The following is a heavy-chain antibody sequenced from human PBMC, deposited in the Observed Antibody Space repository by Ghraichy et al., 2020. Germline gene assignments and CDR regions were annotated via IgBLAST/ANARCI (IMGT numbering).Heavy chain of an antibody. J-gene: IGHJ4*02. CDR1: GFTFSSYA. CDR2: ISSNGGST. V-gene: IGHV3-64D*06. D-gene: IGHD6-6*01. Sequence: GGSLRLSCSASGFTFSSYAMHWVRQAPGKGLEYVSAISSNGGSTYYADSVKGRFTISRDNSKNTLYLQMSSLRAEDTAVYYCVKEIRVAARPGYFDYWGQGTLVTVSS. CDR3: VKEIRVAARPGYFDY.